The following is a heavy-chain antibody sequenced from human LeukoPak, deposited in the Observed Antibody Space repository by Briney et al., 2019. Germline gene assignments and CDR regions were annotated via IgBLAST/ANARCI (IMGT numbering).Heavy chain of an antibody. D-gene: IGHD2/OR15-2a*01. J-gene: IGHJ4*02. V-gene: IGHV4-34*01. CDR3: ARARLHRVYYFDY. Sequence: SETQSLTCAVYNGSFSGYYWSWIRQPPGKGLEWIGEMNHSGRTNYNPSLKSRVTISVDTSKNQFSLKLSSVTAADTAVYYCARARLHRVYYFDYWGQGTLVIVSS. CDR2: MNHSGRT. CDR1: NGSFSGYY.